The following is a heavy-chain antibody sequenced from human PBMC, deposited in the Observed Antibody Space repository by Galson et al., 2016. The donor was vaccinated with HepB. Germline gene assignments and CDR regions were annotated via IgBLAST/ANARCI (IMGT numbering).Heavy chain of an antibody. CDR3: VKIGGSGWYDY. CDR2: INTNEGSR. CDR1: GFTFSSYA. D-gene: IGHD6-19*01. Sequence: LRLSCAASGFTFSSYAMHWVRQAPGRGLEYVSAINTNEGSRYYADSVKGRFTISRDNSKNTLYLQMSSLRPEDTAVYYCVKIGGSGWYDYWGQGTLSPSPQ. J-gene: IGHJ4*02. V-gene: IGHV3-64D*06.